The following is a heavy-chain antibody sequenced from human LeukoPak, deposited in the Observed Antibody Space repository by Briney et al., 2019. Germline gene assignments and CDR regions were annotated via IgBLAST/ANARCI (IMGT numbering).Heavy chain of an antibody. CDR2: INSDGSST. D-gene: IGHD3-10*01. J-gene: IGHJ6*02. V-gene: IGHV3-74*01. CDR1: GFTFSSYW. CDR3: ARAFTYEGSGTFYGMDV. Sequence: GGSLRLSCAASGFTFSSYWMHWVRQAPGKGLVWVSRINSDGSSTSYADSVKGRFTISRDNAKNSLYLQMNSLRAEDTAVYYCARAFTYEGSGTFYGMDVWGQGTTVTVSS.